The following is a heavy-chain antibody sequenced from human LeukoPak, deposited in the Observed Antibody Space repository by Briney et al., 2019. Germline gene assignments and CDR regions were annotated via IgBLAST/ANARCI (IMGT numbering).Heavy chain of an antibody. CDR2: TYYRSRWYT. CDR1: GDSVSSNSVA. V-gene: IGHV6-1*01. D-gene: IGHD6-13*01. Sequence: SQTLSLTCAISGDSVSSNSVAWNWIRRSPSRGLEWLGRTYYRSRWYTDYAESVKSRITINPDTSKNQFSLQLNSVTPEDTAVYYCARIKQQLADYWGQGTLVTVSS. CDR3: ARIKQQLADY. J-gene: IGHJ4*02.